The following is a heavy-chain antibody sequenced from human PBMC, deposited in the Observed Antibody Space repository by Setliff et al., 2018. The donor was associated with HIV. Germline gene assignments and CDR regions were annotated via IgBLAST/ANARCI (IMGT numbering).Heavy chain of an antibody. CDR2: IYSGGST. J-gene: IGHJ6*03. CDR1: GFTVSSNY. D-gene: IGHD2-15*01. Sequence: GSLSLSCAASGFTVSSNYLSWVRQASGKGLEWVSAIYSGGSTYYADSVKGRFTISRDNSKNTLYLQMNSRRAEDTAVYYCARVGGGYCSGGGCYSLGYYYYYMDVWGKGTTVTVS. V-gene: IGHV3-53*01. CDR3: ARVGGGYCSGGGCYSLGYYYYYMDV.